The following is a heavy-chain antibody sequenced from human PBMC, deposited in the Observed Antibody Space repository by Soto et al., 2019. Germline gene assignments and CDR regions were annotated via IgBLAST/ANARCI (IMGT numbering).Heavy chain of an antibody. V-gene: IGHV3-30*18. CDR3: AKDTSPWHIVVVTAIPLDC. D-gene: IGHD2-21*02. CDR1: GFTFSSYG. Sequence: QVQLVESGGGVVQPGRSLRLSCAASGFTFSSYGMHWVRQAPGKGLEWVAVISYDGSNKYYADSVKGRFTISRDNSKNTLYLQMNSLRAEDTAVYYCAKDTSPWHIVVVTAIPLDCWGQGTLVTVSS. CDR2: ISYDGSNK. J-gene: IGHJ4*02.